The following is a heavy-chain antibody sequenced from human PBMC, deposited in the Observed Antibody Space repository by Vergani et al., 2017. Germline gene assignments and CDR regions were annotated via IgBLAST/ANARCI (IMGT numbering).Heavy chain of an antibody. J-gene: IGHJ4*02. CDR2: ISSSSSYI. CDR1: GGSISSYY. Sequence: VQLQESGPGLVKPSETLSLTCTVSGGSISSYYWSWIRQPPGKGLEWVSSISSSSSYIYYADSVKGRFTISRDNAKNSLYLQMNSLRAEDTAVYYCARDTFGGVIDTPDYWGQGTLVTVSS. D-gene: IGHD3-16*02. CDR3: ARDTFGGVIDTPDY. V-gene: IGHV3-21*01.